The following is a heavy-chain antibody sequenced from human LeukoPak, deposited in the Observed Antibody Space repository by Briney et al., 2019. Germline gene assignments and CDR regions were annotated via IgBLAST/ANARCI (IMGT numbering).Heavy chain of an antibody. J-gene: IGHJ6*02. CDR2: ISGDEIWT. V-gene: IGHV3-74*01. Sequence: GGSLRLSCAASGFTLSNYWMHWVRQAPGKGLVWVSRISGDEIWTSYADSVKGRFIISRDNAKNTLYLQMNSLRTEDTALYYCAKDEGLPGIRRNPNYFYGMDVWGQGTTVTVSS. CDR3: AKDEGLPGIRRNPNYFYGMDV. CDR1: GFTLSNYW. D-gene: IGHD7-27*01.